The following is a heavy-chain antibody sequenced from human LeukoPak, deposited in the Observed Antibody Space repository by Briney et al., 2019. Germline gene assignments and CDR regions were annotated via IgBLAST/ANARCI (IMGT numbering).Heavy chain of an antibody. Sequence: SETLSLTCTVSGGSISSYYWSWIRQPPGKGLEWIGYIYYSGSGSTNYNPSLKSRVTISVDTSKNQFSLSLSSVTAADTAVYYCARADPDSSGWSNWFDPWGQGTLVTVSS. J-gene: IGHJ5*02. CDR3: ARADPDSSGWSNWFDP. V-gene: IGHV4-59*01. CDR2: IYYSGSGST. D-gene: IGHD6-19*01. CDR1: GGSISSYY.